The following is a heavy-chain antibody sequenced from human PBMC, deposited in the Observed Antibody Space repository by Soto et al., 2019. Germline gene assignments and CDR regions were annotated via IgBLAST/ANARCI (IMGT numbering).Heavy chain of an antibody. V-gene: IGHV1-69*06. CDR1: GGTFSSYA. Sequence: VASVKVSCKASGGTFSSYAISWVRQAPGQGLEWMGGIIPIFGTANYAQKFQGRVTITADKSTSTAYMELSSLRSEDTAVYYCARGYYYPHGFSTLAYWGQGTLVTVSS. D-gene: IGHD3-22*01. CDR3: ARGYYYPHGFSTLAY. CDR2: IIPIFGTA. J-gene: IGHJ4*02.